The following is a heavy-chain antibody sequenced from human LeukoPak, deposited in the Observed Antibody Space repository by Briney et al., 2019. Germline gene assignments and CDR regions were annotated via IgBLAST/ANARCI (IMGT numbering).Heavy chain of an antibody. CDR1: GFTFSLYG. CDR3: AKGQWEPGRYLDY. D-gene: IGHD1-26*01. CDR2: ISSSAGTT. V-gene: IGHV3-23*01. J-gene: IGHJ4*02. Sequence: QPGGSLRLSCAASGFTFSLYGMHWVRQPPGRGLEWVSVISSSAGTTYYADSVKGRFTISRDNSKNTLYLQMNSLSAEDTAVYYCAKGQWEPGRYLDYWGQGTLVTVSS.